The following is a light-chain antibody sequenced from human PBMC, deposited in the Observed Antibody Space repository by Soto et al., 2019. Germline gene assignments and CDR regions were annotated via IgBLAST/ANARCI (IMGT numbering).Light chain of an antibody. V-gene: IGLV3-21*02. J-gene: IGLJ2*01. CDR2: DDS. CDR3: QVWDRSTDHVV. CDR1: NIGSKS. Sequence: SYELTQPPAVSVAPGQTARITCGGTNIGSKSVHWYQQKPGQAPVLVVYDDSDRPSGIPERFSGSNSGNTATLTISRVEAGDEADYYCQVWDRSTDHVVFGGGTKVTVL.